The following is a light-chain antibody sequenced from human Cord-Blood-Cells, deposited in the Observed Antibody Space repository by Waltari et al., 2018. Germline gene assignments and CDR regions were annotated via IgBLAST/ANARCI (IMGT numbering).Light chain of an antibody. CDR3: QQRSNWPIT. CDR1: QSVSSD. CDR2: DAS. Sequence: EIVLTQSPATLSSSPAESATLSRRASQSVSSDLAWYQQKPGQAPRLLIDDASNSATGIPARFSGSGSGTDFTLTISSLEPEDFAVYYCQQRSNWPITFGQGTRLEIK. J-gene: IGKJ5*01. V-gene: IGKV3-11*01.